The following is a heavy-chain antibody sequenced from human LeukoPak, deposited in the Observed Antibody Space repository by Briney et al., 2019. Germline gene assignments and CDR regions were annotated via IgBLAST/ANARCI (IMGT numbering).Heavy chain of an antibody. D-gene: IGHD6-6*01. J-gene: IGHJ5*02. Sequence: SQTLSLTCAISGDSVSSNSASWNWIRQSPSGGLEWLGRTYYRSKWNTDYAVSVKSRITISPDTSKNQFSLHLNSVTPEDTAVYYCARDPDSSYEWGPFDPWGQGTLVTVSS. CDR2: TYYRSKWNT. CDR1: GDSVSSNSAS. CDR3: ARDPDSSYEWGPFDP. V-gene: IGHV6-1*01.